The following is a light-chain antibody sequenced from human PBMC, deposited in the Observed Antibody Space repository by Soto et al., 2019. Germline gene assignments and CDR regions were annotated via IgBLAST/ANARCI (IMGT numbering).Light chain of an antibody. J-gene: IGKJ2*01. CDR3: QQYDNLPLT. V-gene: IGKV1-33*01. CDR1: QDISNY. CDR2: DAS. Sequence: DIQMTQSPSSLSASVGDRVTITCQASQDISNYLNWYQQKPGKAPKLLIYDASTLETGVHSRFSGSGAGTDFTFTISSLQPEDIATYYCQQYDNLPLTFGQGTKLVIK.